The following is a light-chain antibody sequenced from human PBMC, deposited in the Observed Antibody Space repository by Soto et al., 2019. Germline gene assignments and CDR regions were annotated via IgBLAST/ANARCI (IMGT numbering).Light chain of an antibody. CDR1: SSDVGAYNF. CDR3: SSYTNNNTVI. V-gene: IGLV2-14*01. CDR2: EVS. J-gene: IGLJ2*01. Sequence: QSVLTQPASVSGSPGQSITISCTGTSSDVGAYNFVSWYQQHPGKAPKLVVFEVSNRPSGVSLRFSGSKSGNTASLTISGLQADDEADYYCSSYTNNNTVIFGGGTKLTVL.